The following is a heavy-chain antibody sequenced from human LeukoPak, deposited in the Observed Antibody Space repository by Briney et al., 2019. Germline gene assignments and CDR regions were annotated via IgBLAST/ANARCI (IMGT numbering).Heavy chain of an antibody. V-gene: IGHV3-74*01. CDR3: ARAAYCGGACYYHFDY. D-gene: IGHD2-21*02. CDR2: VRSDGSST. Sequence: GGSLRLSCAASGFTFSSYWMHWVRQVPGKWLVWVSRVRSDGSSTTYADSVKGRFTISRDNAKNTLYLQMNSLPAEDTAVYYCARAAYCGGACYYHFDYWGQGTLVTVSS. J-gene: IGHJ4*02. CDR1: GFTFSSYW.